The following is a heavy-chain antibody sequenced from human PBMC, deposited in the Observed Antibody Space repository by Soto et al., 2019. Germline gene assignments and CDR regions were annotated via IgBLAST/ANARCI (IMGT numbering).Heavy chain of an antibody. CDR2: ITGSGGST. CDR1: GFTFSTYA. V-gene: IGHV3-23*01. Sequence: VQLLESGGALVQPGGSLRLSCTASGFTFSTYAMNWVRQAPGKGLEWVSGITGSGGSTYYADSVKGRFTISRDNSKNTLDLQMNSLRAEDTAVYYCAKPGGDCSGGTCYSGQGDCWGQGTLVTVSS. D-gene: IGHD2-15*01. CDR3: AKPGGDCSGGTCYSGQGDC. J-gene: IGHJ4*02.